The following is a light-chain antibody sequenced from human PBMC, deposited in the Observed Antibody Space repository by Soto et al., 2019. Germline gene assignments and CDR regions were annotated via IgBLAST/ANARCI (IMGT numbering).Light chain of an antibody. Sequence: EIVLTHSPGTLSLSPGEKATLSCRARQSVSNYLAWYQQKPGQAPRLLIYGASSRATGIPDRFSGSGSGTDFTLTISRLEPEDFAVYYCQQYGGSPQTFGQGTKVDIK. CDR2: GAS. CDR1: QSVSNY. J-gene: IGKJ1*01. CDR3: QQYGGSPQT. V-gene: IGKV3-20*01.